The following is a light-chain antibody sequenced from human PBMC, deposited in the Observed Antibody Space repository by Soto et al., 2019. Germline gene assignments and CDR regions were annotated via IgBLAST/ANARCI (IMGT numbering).Light chain of an antibody. Sequence: DIQMTQSPSTLSASVGDRVTITCRASQSISSWLAWYQRKPGKAPKLLIYKASSLESGVPSRFSGSGSGTELTLTTSSLKTADFETYYCQHYNSYSTFGQGTKVDIK. CDR2: KAS. CDR3: QHYNSYST. J-gene: IGKJ1*01. CDR1: QSISSW. V-gene: IGKV1-5*03.